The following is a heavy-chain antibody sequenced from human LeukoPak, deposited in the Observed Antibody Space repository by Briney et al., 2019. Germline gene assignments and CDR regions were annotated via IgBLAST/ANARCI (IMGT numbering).Heavy chain of an antibody. CDR2: INHSGST. D-gene: IGHD3-22*01. V-gene: IGHV4-34*01. CDR3: ARVYYYDSSGYYYLRHFDY. Sequence: SETLSLTCAVYGGSFSGYYWSWIRQPSGKGLEWIGEINHSGSTNCNPSLKSRVTISVDTSKNQFSLKLSSVTAADTAVYYCARVYYYDSSGYYYLRHFDYWGQGTLVTVSS. J-gene: IGHJ4*02. CDR1: GGSFSGYY.